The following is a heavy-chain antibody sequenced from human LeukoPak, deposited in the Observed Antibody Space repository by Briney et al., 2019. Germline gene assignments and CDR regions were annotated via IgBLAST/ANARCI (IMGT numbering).Heavy chain of an antibody. Sequence: PGGSLRLSCAASGFTFSSDAMSWVRQAPGKGLEWVSAISGSGGSTYYADSVKGRFTISRDNSKNTLYLQMNSLRAEDTAVYYCAREVEVGATGACFDYWGQGTLVTVSS. J-gene: IGHJ4*02. D-gene: IGHD1-26*01. CDR2: ISGSGGST. CDR3: AREVEVGATGACFDY. V-gene: IGHV3-23*01. CDR1: GFTFSSDA.